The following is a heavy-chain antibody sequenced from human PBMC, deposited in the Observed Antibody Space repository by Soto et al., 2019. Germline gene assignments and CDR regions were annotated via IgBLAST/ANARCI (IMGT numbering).Heavy chain of an antibody. CDR3: ATDRGFGHASVPYS. J-gene: IGHJ4*02. CDR2: ISYDGSLQ. CDR1: GFTFSSYG. D-gene: IGHD3-10*01. Sequence: QAQLVESGGGVVQPGRSLRLSCAASGFTFSSYGMHWARQAPGTGLEWVAVISYDGSLQHYADSVKGRFTISRDNSKNMLILQMNSLRAEDTAVYYCATDRGFGHASVPYSWGPGTLVRVSS. V-gene: IGHV3-30*03.